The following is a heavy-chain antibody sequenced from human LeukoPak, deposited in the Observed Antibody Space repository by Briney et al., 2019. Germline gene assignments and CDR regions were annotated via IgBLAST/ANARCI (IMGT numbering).Heavy chain of an antibody. D-gene: IGHD3-9*01. CDR1: GFTFSSYG. J-gene: IGHJ4*02. V-gene: IGHV3-33*01. CDR3: ARPPSDNLLTGSLYYFDN. Sequence: GGSLRLSCAASGFTFSSYGMHWVRQAPGKGLEWVAVISYDGSNKYYADSVKGRFTFSRDISKNTLYLYLQMNSLRAEDTAVYYCARPPSDNLLTGSLYYFDNWGQGTLVTVSS. CDR2: ISYDGSNK.